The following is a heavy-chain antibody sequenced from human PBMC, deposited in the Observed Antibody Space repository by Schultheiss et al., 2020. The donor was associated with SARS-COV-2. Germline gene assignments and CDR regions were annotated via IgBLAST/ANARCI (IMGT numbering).Heavy chain of an antibody. CDR1: GYTLTELS. Sequence: ASVKVSCKVSGYTLTELSMHWVRQAPGQGLEWMGWINPNSGGTNYAQKFQGRVTMTRDTSISTAYMELSRLRSDDTAVYYCARAPPDNRARNWYFDLWGRGTLVTVSS. CDR2: INPNSGGT. CDR3: ARAPPDNRARNWYFDL. D-gene: IGHD1-14*01. J-gene: IGHJ2*01. V-gene: IGHV1-2*02.